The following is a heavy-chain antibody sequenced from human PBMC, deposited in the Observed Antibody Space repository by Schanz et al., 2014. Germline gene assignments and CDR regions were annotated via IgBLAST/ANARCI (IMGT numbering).Heavy chain of an antibody. V-gene: IGHV3-30*04. CDR3: ATDYSGGGCHI. J-gene: IGHJ3*02. Sequence: QVQLVESGGGVVQPGRSLRLSCAASGFTFSSYTMHWVRQAPGTGLEWVAVISYDGTNKYYADSVKGRFTISRDNSKNTLYLQMNSLRAEDTALYFCATDYSGGGCHIWGQGTMVTVS. D-gene: IGHD6-19*01. CDR2: ISYDGTNK. CDR1: GFTFSSYT.